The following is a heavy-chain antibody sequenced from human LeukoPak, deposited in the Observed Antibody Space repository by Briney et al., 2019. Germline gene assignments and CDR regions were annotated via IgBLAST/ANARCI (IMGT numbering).Heavy chain of an antibody. CDR3: ARGESSGWDRQDFFDY. J-gene: IGHJ4*02. D-gene: IGHD6-19*01. V-gene: IGHV3-48*03. CDR2: ISSTSSTI. Sequence: QPGGSLRLSCAASGFTFNSYEMNWVRQAPGKGLEWVSYISSTSSTIYYADSVRGRFTISRDKVKNSLHLQMNSLRAEDTAVYYCARGESSGWDRQDFFDYWGQGTLVTVSS. CDR1: GFTFNSYE.